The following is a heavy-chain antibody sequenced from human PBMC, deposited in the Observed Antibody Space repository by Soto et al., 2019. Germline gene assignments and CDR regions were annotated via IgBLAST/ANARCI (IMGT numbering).Heavy chain of an antibody. CDR2: MNPNSGNT. J-gene: IGHJ4*02. Sequence: QVQLVQSGAEVKKPGASVKVSCKASGYTFTSYDINWVRQATGQGLEWMGWMNPNSGNTGYAQKFQGRVTMTRNTALRTAYMELSSLRSEDTAVYYCARGPRIVGAMRADDYWGQGTLVTVSS. V-gene: IGHV1-8*01. CDR1: GYTFTSYD. CDR3: ARGPRIVGAMRADDY. D-gene: IGHD1-26*01.